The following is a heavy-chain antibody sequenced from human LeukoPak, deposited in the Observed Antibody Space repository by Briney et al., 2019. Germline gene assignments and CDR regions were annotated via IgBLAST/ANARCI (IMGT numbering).Heavy chain of an antibody. CDR3: ARGRFDYILDY. V-gene: IGHV4-31*03. J-gene: IGHJ4*02. CDR1: GGSITSGAYY. CDR2: IFDSGTT. D-gene: IGHD4-11*01. Sequence: SETLSLTCTVSGGSITSGAYYWTWIRQHPGKGLEWIGYIFDSGTTYYNPSLLSRITISIDTSKNQFSLKLTSVTTADTAVYYCARGRFDYILDYWGQGTLFTVSS.